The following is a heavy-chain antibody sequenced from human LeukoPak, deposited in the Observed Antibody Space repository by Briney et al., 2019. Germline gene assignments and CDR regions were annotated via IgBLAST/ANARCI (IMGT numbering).Heavy chain of an antibody. D-gene: IGHD6-13*01. V-gene: IGHV3-48*02. Sequence: GGSLRLSCAASGFTFSSYSMNWVRQAPGKGLEWVSYISSSSSTIYYADSVKGRFTISRDNAKNSLYLQMNSLRDEDTAMYYCTRDQDIATAGPNWYFDLWGRGTLVTVSS. CDR3: TRDQDIATAGPNWYFDL. J-gene: IGHJ2*01. CDR2: ISSSSSTI. CDR1: GFTFSSYS.